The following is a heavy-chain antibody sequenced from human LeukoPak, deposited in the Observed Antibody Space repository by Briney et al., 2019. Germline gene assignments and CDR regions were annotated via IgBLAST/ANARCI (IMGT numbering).Heavy chain of an antibody. Sequence: QPGGSLRLSCAASGFTFSSYAMSWVRQAPGKGLEWVSAISGSGGSTYYADSVKGRFTISRDNSKNTLYQQMNSLRAEDTAVYYCAKGTSRGIAAAGTFDYWGQGTLVTVSS. CDR2: ISGSGGST. D-gene: IGHD6-13*01. CDR1: GFTFSSYA. CDR3: AKGTSRGIAAAGTFDY. V-gene: IGHV3-23*01. J-gene: IGHJ4*02.